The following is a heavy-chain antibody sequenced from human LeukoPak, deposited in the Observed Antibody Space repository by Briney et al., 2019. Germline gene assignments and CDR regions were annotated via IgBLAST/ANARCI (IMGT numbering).Heavy chain of an antibody. D-gene: IGHD1-1*01. CDR1: GFTFDDYG. V-gene: IGHV3-20*04. J-gene: IGHJ5*02. CDR3: ARRHTTNWYNWFDP. CDR2: INWNGGST. Sequence: GGSLRLSCAASGFTFDDYGMSWVRQAPGKGLEWVSDINWNGGSTDYADSVKGRFTISRDNAKNSLYLHMSSLRDEDTVFYYCARRHTTNWYNWFDPWGQGTLVIVSS.